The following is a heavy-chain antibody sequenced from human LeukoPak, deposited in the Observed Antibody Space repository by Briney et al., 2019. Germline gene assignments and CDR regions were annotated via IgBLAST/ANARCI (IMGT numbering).Heavy chain of an antibody. CDR1: GGTFSSYA. CDR2: IIPIFGTA. V-gene: IGHV1-69*13. J-gene: IGHJ4*02. Sequence: SVKVSCKASGGTFSSYAISWVRQAPGQGLEWMGGIIPIFGTANYAQKFQGRVTITADESTSTAYMELSSLRSEDTAVYYCATEGCSSTSCYGGFDYWGQGTLVTVSS. CDR3: ATEGCSSTSCYGGFDY. D-gene: IGHD2-2*01.